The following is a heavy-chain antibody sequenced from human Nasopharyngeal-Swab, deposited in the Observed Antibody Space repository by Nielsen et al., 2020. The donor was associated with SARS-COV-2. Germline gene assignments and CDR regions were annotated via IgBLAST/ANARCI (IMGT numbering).Heavy chain of an antibody. Sequence: GESLKISCATSGYRFTDYWIAWVRQAPGKGLECMGTIFPGDSDTRYSPTFEGRVTISVDQSITTAYLHWTSLKASDTAKYYCAIGAAVGTLFHDMDVWGQGTMVTVSS. V-gene: IGHV5-51*01. J-gene: IGHJ6*02. CDR3: AIGAAVGTLFHDMDV. CDR1: GYRFTDYW. D-gene: IGHD1-26*01. CDR2: IFPGDSDT.